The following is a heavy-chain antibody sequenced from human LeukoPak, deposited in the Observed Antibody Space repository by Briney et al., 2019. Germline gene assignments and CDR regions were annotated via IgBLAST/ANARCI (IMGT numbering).Heavy chain of an antibody. CDR2: ISYDGSNK. V-gene: IGHV3-30-3*01. CDR3: ARDKKFRAVAENYYYGMDV. Sequence: GGSLRLSCAASGFTFSNYAMHWVRQAPGKGLEWVAVISYDGSNKYYADSVKGRFTISRDNSKNTLYLQMNSLRAEDTAVYYCARDKKFRAVAENYYYGMDVWGLGTTVTVSS. CDR1: GFTFSNYA. J-gene: IGHJ6*02. D-gene: IGHD6-19*01.